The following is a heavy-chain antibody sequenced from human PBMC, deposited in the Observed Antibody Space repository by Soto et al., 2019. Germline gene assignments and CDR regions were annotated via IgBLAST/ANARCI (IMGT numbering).Heavy chain of an antibody. Sequence: SETLSLTCTVTGGSISSGDYYWSWIRQPPGKGLEWIGYIYYSGSTYYDPSLKSRVTISVDTSKNQFSLKLSSVTAADTAVYYCAREVQAYYDSSGYPDYWGQGTLVTVSS. CDR1: GGSISSGDYY. J-gene: IGHJ4*02. V-gene: IGHV4-30-4*01. CDR2: IYYSGST. CDR3: AREVQAYYDSSGYPDY. D-gene: IGHD3-22*01.